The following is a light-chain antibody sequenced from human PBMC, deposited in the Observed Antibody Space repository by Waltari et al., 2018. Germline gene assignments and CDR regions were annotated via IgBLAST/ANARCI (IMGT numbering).Light chain of an antibody. CDR3: QQRRTWPSIT. CDR1: QSINTN. CDR2: DAS. Sequence: SPGERGTLSCRASQSINTNLAWYQQKPGQAPRLLIYDASNRATGIPARFSGSGSGTDFTLTISSLEREDFAVYYCQQRRTWPSITFGQGTRLEIK. V-gene: IGKV3-11*01. J-gene: IGKJ5*01.